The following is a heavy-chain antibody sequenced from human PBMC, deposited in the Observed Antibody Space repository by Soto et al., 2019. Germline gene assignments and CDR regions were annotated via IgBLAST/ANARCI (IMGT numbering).Heavy chain of an antibody. D-gene: IGHD3-3*01. J-gene: IGHJ4*02. CDR2: ISYDGSNK. V-gene: IGHV3-30-3*01. CDR1: GFTFSSYA. CDR3: ARSSGSGLPYYFDY. Sequence: GGSLRLSCAASGFTFSSYAMHWVRQAPGKGLEWVAAISYDGSNKYYADSVKGRFTISRDNSKNTLYLQMNSLRAEDTAVYYCARSSGSGLPYYFDYWGQGTLVTVSS.